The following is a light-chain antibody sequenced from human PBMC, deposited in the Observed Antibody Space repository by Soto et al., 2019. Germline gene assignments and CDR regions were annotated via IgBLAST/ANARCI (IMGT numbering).Light chain of an antibody. Sequence: QSALTQPASVSGSPGQSITISCTGTSNDIGSYNRVSWYQQPPGTAPKVMIYEVSNRPSGVPDRFSGSKSGNTASLTISGLQAEDEADYYCSLYTSSSTYVFGTGTKVTVL. J-gene: IGLJ1*01. V-gene: IGLV2-18*01. CDR2: EVS. CDR1: SNDIGSYNR. CDR3: SLYTSSSTYV.